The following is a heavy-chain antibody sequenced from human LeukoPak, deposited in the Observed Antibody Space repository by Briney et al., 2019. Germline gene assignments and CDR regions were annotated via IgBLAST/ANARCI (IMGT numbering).Heavy chain of an antibody. CDR1: GYTFTGYY. V-gene: IGHV1-2*04. CDR2: INPNSGGT. Sequence: ASVKVSCKASGYTFTGYYMHWVRQAPGQGLEWMGWINPNSGGTNYAQKFQGWVTMTRDTSISTAYMELSRLRSDDTAVYYSARDEKCDYKSIGYTFDYWGQGTLVTVSS. D-gene: IGHD3-22*01. J-gene: IGHJ4*02. CDR3: ARDEKCDYKSIGYTFDY.